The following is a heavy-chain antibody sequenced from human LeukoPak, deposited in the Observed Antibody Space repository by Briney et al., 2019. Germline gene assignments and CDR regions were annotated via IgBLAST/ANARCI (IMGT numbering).Heavy chain of an antibody. J-gene: IGHJ4*02. Sequence: GWSLRLSCAASGFTISDYYMSWVRQAPGKGLEWVGHIKGKIDGGTTDYAAPVKGRFTISRDDSRNTQYLQMNSLKTEDTAIYYCTTYYYDSTSDFGYWGQGTLVTVSS. CDR2: IKGKIDGGTT. V-gene: IGHV3-15*01. D-gene: IGHD3-22*01. CDR1: GFTISDYY. CDR3: TTYYYDSTSDFGY.